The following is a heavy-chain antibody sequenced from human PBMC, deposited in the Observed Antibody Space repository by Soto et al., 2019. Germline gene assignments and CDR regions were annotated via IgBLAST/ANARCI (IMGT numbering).Heavy chain of an antibody. J-gene: IGHJ6*02. CDR2: IWYDGSNK. Sequence: GGSLRLSCAASGFTFSSYGMHWVRQAPGKGLEWVAVIWYDGSNKYYADSVKGRFTIARDNSKNTLYLQMNSLRAEDTAVYYCATTYNNYWLLYYGMDVWGQGTTVTVAS. CDR1: GFTFSSYG. CDR3: ATTYNNYWLLYYGMDV. D-gene: IGHD4-4*01. V-gene: IGHV3-33*01.